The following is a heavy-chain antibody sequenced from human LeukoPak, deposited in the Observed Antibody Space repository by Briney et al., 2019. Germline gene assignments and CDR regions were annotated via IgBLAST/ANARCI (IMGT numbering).Heavy chain of an antibody. V-gene: IGHV1-69*13. Sequence: SVKVCCKASGGTFSSYAISWVRQAPGQGLEWMGGIIPIFGTANYAQKFQGRVTITADESTSTAYMELSSLRSEDTAVYYCAREVVVVPAAIYNWFDPWGQGTLVTVSS. CDR1: GGTFSSYA. CDR3: AREVVVVPAAIYNWFDP. D-gene: IGHD2-2*01. CDR2: IIPIFGTA. J-gene: IGHJ5*02.